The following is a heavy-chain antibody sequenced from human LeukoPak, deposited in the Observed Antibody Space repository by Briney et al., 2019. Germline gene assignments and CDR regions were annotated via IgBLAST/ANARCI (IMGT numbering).Heavy chain of an antibody. Sequence: SETLSLTCAVYGGSFSDYYWSWIRQPPGKGLEWIGEINHSGSTNYNPSLKSRVTISVDTSKNQFSLKLSSVTAADTAVYYCARGEQQLVYFDYWGQGTLVTVSS. V-gene: IGHV4-34*01. CDR3: ARGEQQLVYFDY. D-gene: IGHD6-13*01. CDR2: INHSGST. CDR1: GGSFSDYY. J-gene: IGHJ4*02.